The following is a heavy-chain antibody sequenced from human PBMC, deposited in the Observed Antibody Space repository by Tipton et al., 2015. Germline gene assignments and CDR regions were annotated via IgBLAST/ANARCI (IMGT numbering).Heavy chain of an antibody. V-gene: IGHV4-31*02. CDR3: ARMHIAAGGAFDI. D-gene: IGHD6-13*01. CDR1: GGSISSDDYY. CDR2: IYHSGIT. Sequence: LRLSCTVSGGSISSDDYYWSWIRQHPGKGLEWIGYIYHSGITDYNPSLKSRVNISVDTSQNQFSLELSSVTAADTAVYYCARMHIAAGGAFDIWGQGTMVTVSS. J-gene: IGHJ3*02.